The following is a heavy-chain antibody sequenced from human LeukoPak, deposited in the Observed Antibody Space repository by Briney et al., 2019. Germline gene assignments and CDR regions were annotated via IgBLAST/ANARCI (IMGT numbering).Heavy chain of an antibody. CDR3: ARLKVRGNYYYYYMDV. CDR2: IYPGDSDT. Sequence: GESLKISCKGSGYSFTSYWIGWVRQMPGKGLEWMGIIYPGDSDTRYSPSLQGQVTISADKSISTAYLQWSSLKASDTAMYYCARLKVRGNYYYYYMDVWGKGTTVTISS. D-gene: IGHD3-10*01. J-gene: IGHJ6*03. V-gene: IGHV5-51*01. CDR1: GYSFTSYW.